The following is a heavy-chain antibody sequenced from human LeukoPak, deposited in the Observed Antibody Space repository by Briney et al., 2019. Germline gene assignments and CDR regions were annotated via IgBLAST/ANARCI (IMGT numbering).Heavy chain of an antibody. Sequence: GGSLRLSCPASGFTSSSYAMSWVRQAPGKGLEWVSAISGSGGSTYYADSVKGRFTISRDNSKNTLYLQMDSLTEEDTAVYYCAKDQDTAMVMGYYWGQGTLVTVSS. D-gene: IGHD5-18*01. V-gene: IGHV3-23*01. CDR1: GFTSSSYA. CDR2: ISGSGGST. J-gene: IGHJ4*02. CDR3: AKDQDTAMVMGYY.